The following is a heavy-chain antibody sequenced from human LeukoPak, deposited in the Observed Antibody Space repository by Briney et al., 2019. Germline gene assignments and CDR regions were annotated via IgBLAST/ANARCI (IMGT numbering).Heavy chain of an antibody. J-gene: IGHJ5*02. CDR2: INPNSGGT. CDR3: ARGSSSTSPGNWFDL. D-gene: IGHD2-2*01. Sequence: ASVKVSCKASGYTFTGYYMHWVRQAPGQGLEWMGWINPNSGGTNYAQKFQGRVTMTRGTSISTAYMELSGLISDDTAVYYCARGSSSTSPGNWFDLWGQGTLVTVSS. V-gene: IGHV1-2*02. CDR1: GYTFTGYY.